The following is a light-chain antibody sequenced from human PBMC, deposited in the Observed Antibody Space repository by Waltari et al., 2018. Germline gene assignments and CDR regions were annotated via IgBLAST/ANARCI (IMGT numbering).Light chain of an antibody. V-gene: IGKV3-15*01. CDR2: GAS. CDR3: QQYNNWPRM. J-gene: IGKJ1*01. Sequence: EIVMTQSPATLSVSPGERATLSCRASQSVSSNLGWYQQKPVQAPRLLIYGASTRATGVPARFSVSGSGTEFTITISSLQSEDFAVYYCQQYNNWPRMFGQGTKVEIK. CDR1: QSVSSN.